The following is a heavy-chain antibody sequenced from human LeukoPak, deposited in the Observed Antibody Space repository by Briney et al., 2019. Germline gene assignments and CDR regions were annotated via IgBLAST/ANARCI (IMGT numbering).Heavy chain of an antibody. CDR3: ASTMVRGVTVDY. V-gene: IGHV3-66*02. Sequence: GGSLRLSCAASGFTVSSNYMSWVRLAPGKGLEWVSVIYSGGSTYYADSVKGRFTISRDNSKNTLYLQMNSLRAEDTAVYYCASTMVRGVTVDYWGQGTLVTVSS. D-gene: IGHD3-10*01. CDR1: GFTVSSNY. J-gene: IGHJ4*02. CDR2: IYSGGST.